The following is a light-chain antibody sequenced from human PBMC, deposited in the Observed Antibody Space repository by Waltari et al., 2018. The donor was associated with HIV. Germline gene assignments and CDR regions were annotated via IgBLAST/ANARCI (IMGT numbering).Light chain of an antibody. CDR3: GTWDSSLSGL. J-gene: IGLJ2*01. Sequence: QSLLTQPPSVSAASGQKVTISCAGSSSNIGNNYVSWYQQLPGTAPKLLIYDNNKRPSGIPDRFSGSKSGTSATLGITGLQTGDEADYCCGTWDSSLSGLFGGGTRLTVL. CDR2: DNN. V-gene: IGLV1-51*01. CDR1: SSNIGNNY.